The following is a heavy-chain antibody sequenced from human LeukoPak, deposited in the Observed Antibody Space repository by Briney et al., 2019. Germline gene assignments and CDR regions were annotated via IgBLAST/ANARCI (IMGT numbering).Heavy chain of an antibody. J-gene: IGHJ4*02. D-gene: IGHD5-12*01. Sequence: GGSLRLSCAASGFTFSSHAMSWARQAPGKGLEWVSAIRGSGGSTYYADSVKGRFTISRDNSKNTLYLQMNSLRAEDTAVYYCAKGGRPQWGYGPYYFDYWGQGTLVTVSS. CDR3: AKGGRPQWGYGPYYFDY. V-gene: IGHV3-23*01. CDR1: GFTFSSHA. CDR2: IRGSGGST.